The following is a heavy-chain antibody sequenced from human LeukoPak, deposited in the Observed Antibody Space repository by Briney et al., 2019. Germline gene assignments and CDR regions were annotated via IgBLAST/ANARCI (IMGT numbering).Heavy chain of an antibody. Sequence: PGGSLRLSCAASGFSFSGYWMNWVRQAPGKGLEWVAHIKEDGSDKYYVDFVKGRFTISRDNAKNSLYLQMNSLRAEDAAVYYCARDLGSSVGYWGQGTLVTVFS. D-gene: IGHD6-13*01. CDR1: GFSFSGYW. V-gene: IGHV3-7*05. CDR3: ARDLGSSVGY. CDR2: IKEDGSDK. J-gene: IGHJ4*02.